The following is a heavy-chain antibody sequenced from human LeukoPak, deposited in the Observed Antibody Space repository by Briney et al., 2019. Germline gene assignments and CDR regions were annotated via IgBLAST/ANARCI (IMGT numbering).Heavy chain of an antibody. D-gene: IGHD6-19*01. CDR2: INHSGRT. Sequence: SETLSLTCALHDGSFSGYHWSWIRQPPGKGLEWTGEINHSGRTNYNPSLKSRVTISVDTSKNQFSLKLRSVSAADTPLYYSARSSKALAVAQTYDWGQGTLVTVSS. CDR3: ARSSKALAVAQTYD. CDR1: DGSFSGYH. V-gene: IGHV4-34*01. J-gene: IGHJ4*02.